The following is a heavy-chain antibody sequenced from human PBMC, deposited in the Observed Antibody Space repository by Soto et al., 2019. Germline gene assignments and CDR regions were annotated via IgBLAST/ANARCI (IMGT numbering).Heavy chain of an antibody. CDR1: GGSISSYY. V-gene: IGHV4-59*01. CDR2: IYYSGST. D-gene: IGHD3-22*01. Sequence: SETLSLTCTVSGGSISSYYWSWIRQPPGKGLEWIGYIYYSGSTNYNPSLKSRVTISVDTSKNQFSLKLSSVTAADTAVYYCARDPPYYYDSSGYYYVSSLGFDPWGQGTLVTVSS. J-gene: IGHJ5*02. CDR3: ARDPPYYYDSSGYYYVSSLGFDP.